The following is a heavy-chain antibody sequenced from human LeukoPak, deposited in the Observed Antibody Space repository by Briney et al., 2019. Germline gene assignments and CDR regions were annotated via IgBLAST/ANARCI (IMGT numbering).Heavy chain of an antibody. Sequence: PGGPLRLSCAASGFSFSLYWMTWVRQSPGKGLEWVADINPDGSQKYSVDSVKGRFTISRDNAKNSLFLHLNSLRVDDTATYYCVRQMIRFWFDPWGQGTRVTVSS. V-gene: IGHV3-7*01. J-gene: IGHJ5*02. CDR3: VRQMIRFWFDP. CDR1: GFSFSLYW. D-gene: IGHD3-16*01. CDR2: INPDGSQK.